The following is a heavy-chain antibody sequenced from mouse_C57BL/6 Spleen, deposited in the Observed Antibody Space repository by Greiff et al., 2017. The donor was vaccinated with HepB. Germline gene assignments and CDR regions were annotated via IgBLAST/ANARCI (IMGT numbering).Heavy chain of an antibody. CDR1: GHTFTSYW. CDR2: IHPNSGST. Sequence: QVQLQQPGAELVKPGASVKLSCKASGHTFTSYWMHWVKQRPGQGLEWIGMIHPNSGSTNYNEKFKSKATLTVDKSSSTAYMQLSSLTSEDSAVYYCARHVSSLFDYWGQGTTLTVSS. J-gene: IGHJ2*01. V-gene: IGHV1-64*01. CDR3: ARHVSSLFDY. D-gene: IGHD1-1*01.